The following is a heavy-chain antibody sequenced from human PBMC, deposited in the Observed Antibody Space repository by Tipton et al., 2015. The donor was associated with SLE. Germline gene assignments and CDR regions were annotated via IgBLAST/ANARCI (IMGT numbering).Heavy chain of an antibody. CDR2: MNAKSGDT. V-gene: IGHV1-8*01. J-gene: IGHJ3*02. D-gene: IGHD1-1*01. CDR1: GYSFTSYD. Sequence: QVQLVQSGAEVKKPGASVKVSCKASGYSFTSYDFNWVRQATGQGLEWMGWMNAKSGDTVFAQKFQGRVTMTRNTSISTAYMELSSLTSEDTAVYYCATEGDNEGCEIWGQGTMVTVSS. CDR3: ATEGDNEGCEI.